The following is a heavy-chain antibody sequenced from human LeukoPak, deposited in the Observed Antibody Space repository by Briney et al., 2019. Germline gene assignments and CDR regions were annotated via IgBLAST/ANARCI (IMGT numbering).Heavy chain of an antibody. D-gene: IGHD2-8*02. Sequence: SETLSLTCAVYGGSFSGYYWSWIRQPPGKGLEWIGEINHSGSTNYNPSLKSRVTISVDTSKNQFSLKLSSVTAADTAVYYCARHKGPRYCYYGMDVWGQGTTVTVSS. CDR2: INHSGST. J-gene: IGHJ6*02. V-gene: IGHV4-34*01. CDR1: GGSFSGYY. CDR3: ARHKGPRYCYYGMDV.